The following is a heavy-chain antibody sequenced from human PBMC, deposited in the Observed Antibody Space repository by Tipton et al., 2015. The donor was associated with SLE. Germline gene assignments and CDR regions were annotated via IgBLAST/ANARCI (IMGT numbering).Heavy chain of an antibody. D-gene: IGHD6-25*01. CDR3: ARDKDLAAFDI. CDR2: IYYSGST. Sequence: TLSLTCTVSGGSISRYYWSWIRQPPGKGLEWIGYIYYSGSTNYNPSLKSRVTISVDTSKNQFSLKLSSVTAADTAVYYCARDKDLAAFDIWGQGTMVTVSS. V-gene: IGHV4-59*01. CDR1: GGSISRYY. J-gene: IGHJ3*02.